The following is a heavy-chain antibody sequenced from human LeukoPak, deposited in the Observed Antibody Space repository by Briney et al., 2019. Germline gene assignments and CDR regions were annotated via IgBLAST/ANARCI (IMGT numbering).Heavy chain of an antibody. CDR2: IYYSGST. CDR3: ARAMDTAMVKWFDP. CDR1: GGSISSSTYS. D-gene: IGHD5-18*01. V-gene: IGHV4-39*07. Sequence: SETLSLTCTVSGGSISSSTYSWGWIRQPPGKGLEWIGNIYYSGSTYYNPSLKSRVTISVDKSKNQFSLKLSSVTAADTAVYYCARAMDTAMVKWFDPWGQGTLVTVSS. J-gene: IGHJ5*02.